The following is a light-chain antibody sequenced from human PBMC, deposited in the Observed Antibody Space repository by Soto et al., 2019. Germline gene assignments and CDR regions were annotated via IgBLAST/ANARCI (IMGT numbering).Light chain of an antibody. CDR3: KSYTTTRTYV. CDR2: DVS. Sequence: QSALTQPASVSGSPGQSIAISCTGTSSDVGAYNYVSWYQQPPGKAPKLMIYDVSNRPSGVSDRFSGSKSGNTASLTISGLQTEDEADYYCKSYTTTRTYVFGPGTKLTVL. V-gene: IGLV2-14*01. CDR1: SSDVGAYNY. J-gene: IGLJ1*01.